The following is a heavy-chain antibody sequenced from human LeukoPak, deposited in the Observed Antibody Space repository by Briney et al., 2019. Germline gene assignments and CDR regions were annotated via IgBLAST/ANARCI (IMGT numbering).Heavy chain of an antibody. CDR3: ARITDPDYRSGWSGADY. D-gene: IGHD6-19*01. J-gene: IGHJ4*02. Sequence: SETLSLTCTVSGGSLGNYYWSWIRQPAGKGLEWIGRIYPTGHTHYNPSLKSRVTMSVDTSKNQFSLKMTPLTAADTAVYYCARITDPDYRSGWSGADYWGRGTQVTVSA. CDR2: IYPTGHT. CDR1: GGSLGNYY. V-gene: IGHV4-4*07.